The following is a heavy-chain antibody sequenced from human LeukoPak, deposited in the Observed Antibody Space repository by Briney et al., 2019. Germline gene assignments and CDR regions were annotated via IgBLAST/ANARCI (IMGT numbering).Heavy chain of an antibody. J-gene: IGHJ6*03. CDR1: GYTFTSYY. CDR3: ARDLTSSSGSNYYYYYMDV. Sequence: ASVKVSCKASGYTFTSYYMHWVRQAPGQGLEWMGWINPNSGGTNYAQKFQGRVTMTRDTSISTAYMELSRLRSDDTAVYYCARDLTSSSGSNYYYYYMDVWGKGTTVTVSS. D-gene: IGHD3-10*01. CDR2: INPNSGGT. V-gene: IGHV1-2*02.